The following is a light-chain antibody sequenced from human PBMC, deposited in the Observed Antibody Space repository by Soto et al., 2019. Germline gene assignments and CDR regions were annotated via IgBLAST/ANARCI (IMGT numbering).Light chain of an antibody. CDR2: VAS. V-gene: IGKV1-27*01. Sequence: DIQMTQSPSSLSASVGDRVTITCRASQGISNDLAWYQQQPGKVPKLLIYVASTLQSGVPSRFSGSGSVTDFTLTISSLQPEDVATYYCQKYNSAPWTFGQGTKVEIK. CDR1: QGISND. J-gene: IGKJ1*01. CDR3: QKYNSAPWT.